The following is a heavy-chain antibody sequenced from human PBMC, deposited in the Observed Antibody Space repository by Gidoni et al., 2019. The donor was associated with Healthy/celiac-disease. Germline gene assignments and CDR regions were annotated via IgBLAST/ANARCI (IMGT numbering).Heavy chain of an antibody. V-gene: IGHV3-30-3*01. CDR2: ISYEGSNK. D-gene: IGHD6-19*01. CDR1: GFPFSSYA. J-gene: IGHJ4*02. CDR3: ARGYLYSSGPTGY. Sequence: QVQRVESRGGVVQPGRSLILSCSAPGFPFSSYAMNWVRQAPGKGLVWVAVISYEGSNKYYADAVKGRFTSSRDNSKNTLYLQMNSLRAEDTAVYYCARGYLYSSGPTGYWGQGTLVTVSS.